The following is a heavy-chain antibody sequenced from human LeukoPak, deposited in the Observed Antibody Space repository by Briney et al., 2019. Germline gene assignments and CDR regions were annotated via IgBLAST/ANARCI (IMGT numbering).Heavy chain of an antibody. Sequence: ASVKVSCKASGYTFTGYYMHWVRQAPGQGLEWMGWINPNSGDTNYAQKFQGRVTMTRDTSISTAYMELSRLRSDDTAVYYCAREGYCSGGSCEFDYWGQGTLGTVSS. J-gene: IGHJ4*02. D-gene: IGHD2-15*01. CDR1: GYTFTGYY. V-gene: IGHV1-2*02. CDR3: AREGYCSGGSCEFDY. CDR2: INPNSGDT.